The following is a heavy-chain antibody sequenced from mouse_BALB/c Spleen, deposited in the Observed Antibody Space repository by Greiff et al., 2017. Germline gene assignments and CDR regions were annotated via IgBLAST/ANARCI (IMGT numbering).Heavy chain of an antibody. Sequence: EVQLVESGGGLVKPGGSLKLSCAASGFTFSSYAMSWVRQTPEKRLEWVASISSGGSTYYPDSVKGRFTISRDNARNILYLQMSSLRSEDTAMYYCARFPIYYEYDEAWFAYWGQGTLVTVSA. CDR1: GFTFSSYA. D-gene: IGHD2-4*01. CDR3: ARFPIYYEYDEAWFAY. J-gene: IGHJ3*01. V-gene: IGHV5-6-5*01. CDR2: ISSGGST.